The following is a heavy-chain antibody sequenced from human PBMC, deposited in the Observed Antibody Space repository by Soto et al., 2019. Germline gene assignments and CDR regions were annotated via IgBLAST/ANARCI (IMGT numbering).Heavy chain of an antibody. CDR2: IDHSGYT. J-gene: IGHJ5*02. CDR1: GGSFSGYY. V-gene: IGHV4-34*01. Sequence: LSLTCAVYGGSFSGYYWNWSRQPPGKGLEWIGEIDHSGYTNYNPSLKSRVTISVDTSKYQFFLRLTSVTAADTGVYYCARVRDWFDHWGQGTLVTVSS. D-gene: IGHD3-3*01. CDR3: ARVRDWFDH.